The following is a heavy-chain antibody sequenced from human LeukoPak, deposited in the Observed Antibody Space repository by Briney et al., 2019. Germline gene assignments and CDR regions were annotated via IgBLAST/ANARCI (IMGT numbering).Heavy chain of an antibody. CDR2: ISGSGGST. CDR3: AKESRPYGSGSYPDY. D-gene: IGHD3-10*01. J-gene: IGHJ4*02. CDR1: GFTFSRYW. V-gene: IGHV3-23*01. Sequence: GGSLRLSCVVSGFTFSRYWMHWVRQAPGKGLEWVSAISGSGGSTYYADSVKGRFTISRDNSKNTLYLQMNSLRAEDTAVYYCAKESRPYGSGSYPDYWGQGTLVTVSS.